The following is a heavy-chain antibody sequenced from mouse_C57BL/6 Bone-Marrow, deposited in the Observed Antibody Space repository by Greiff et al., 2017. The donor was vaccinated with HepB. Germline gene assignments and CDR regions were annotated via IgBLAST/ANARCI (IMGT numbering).Heavy chain of an antibody. CDR3: TVPYFDY. Sequence: DVMLVESGGGLVQPGGSLKLSCVASGFTFSNYWMNWVRQSPEKGLDWVAQIRLKSDNYATPYAGSLKGRFNISRDDSKSSVYLQMNNLRAEYTGIYYCTVPYFDYWGQGTTLTVSS. V-gene: IGHV6-3*01. J-gene: IGHJ2*01. CDR1: GFTFSNYW. CDR2: IRLKSDNYAT.